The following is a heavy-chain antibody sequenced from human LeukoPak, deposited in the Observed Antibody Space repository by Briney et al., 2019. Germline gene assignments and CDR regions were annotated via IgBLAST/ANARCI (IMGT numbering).Heavy chain of an antibody. CDR1: GCTFNNYA. D-gene: IGHD4-17*01. J-gene: IGHJ4*02. CDR3: ARDYADYVGYFFFDY. Sequence: GGSLRLSCAASGCTFNNYAMNWVRQAPGKGLEWVSSISGGGETTYYADSAKGRFTISRDNSQNTLYLQMNSLRAEDTAVYYCARDYADYVGYFFFDYWGQGTLVTVSS. CDR2: ISGGGETT. V-gene: IGHV3-23*01.